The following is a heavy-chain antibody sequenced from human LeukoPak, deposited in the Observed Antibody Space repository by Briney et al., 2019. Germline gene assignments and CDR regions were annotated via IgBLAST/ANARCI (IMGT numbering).Heavy chain of an antibody. CDR3: ATSGYTYGALDI. J-gene: IGHJ3*02. V-gene: IGHV1-2*04. CDR2: THPNSGGT. CDR1: GYTFTGYY. Sequence: ASVKVSCKASGYTFTGYYMHWVRQAPGQGLEWMGWTHPNSGGTNYAQKFQGWVTMTRDTSISTAHMELSRLRSDDTAMYYCATSGYTYGALDIWGQGTMVTVSS. D-gene: IGHD5-18*01.